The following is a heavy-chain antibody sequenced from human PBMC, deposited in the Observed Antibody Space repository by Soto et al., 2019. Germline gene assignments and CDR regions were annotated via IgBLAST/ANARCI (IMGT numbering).Heavy chain of an antibody. CDR2: IKQDGSEK. CDR1: GFTFSSYW. CDR3: ARAGLCDYVWGSYLHNWFDP. J-gene: IGHJ5*02. Sequence: GGSLRLSCAASGFTFSSYWMSWVRQAPGKGLEWVANIKQDGSEKYYVDSVKGRFTISRDNAKNSLYLQMNSLRAEDTSVYYCARAGLCDYVWGSYLHNWFDPWGQGT. V-gene: IGHV3-7*01. D-gene: IGHD3-16*02.